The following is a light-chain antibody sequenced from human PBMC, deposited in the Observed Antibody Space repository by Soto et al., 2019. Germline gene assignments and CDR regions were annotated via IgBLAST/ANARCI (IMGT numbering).Light chain of an antibody. CDR2: SNN. V-gene: IGLV1-44*01. Sequence: QSVLTQPPSASGTPGQRVTNSCSGSSSNIGTNTVNWFQQLPGTAPKLLIYSNNQRPSGVPDRFSGSKSGTSVSLAISGLQSEDEADYYCAAWDARLDGVVFGGGTKVTVL. CDR3: AAWDARLDGVV. CDR1: SSNIGTNT. J-gene: IGLJ3*02.